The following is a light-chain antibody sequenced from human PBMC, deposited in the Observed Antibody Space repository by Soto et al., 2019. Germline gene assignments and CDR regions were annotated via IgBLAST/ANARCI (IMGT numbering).Light chain of an antibody. V-gene: IGLV2-14*01. J-gene: IGLJ1*01. CDR3: SSYTSNIAYKYV. CDR1: SSDIGGYDY. CDR2: DVS. Sequence: QSALTQPASVSGSPGQSITISCTGTSSDIGGYDYVSWYQQNPSKAPKLIIYDVSNRPSGVSNRFSGSKSANTASLTISGLHAEDEADYYCSSYTSNIAYKYVFGTGTKSPS.